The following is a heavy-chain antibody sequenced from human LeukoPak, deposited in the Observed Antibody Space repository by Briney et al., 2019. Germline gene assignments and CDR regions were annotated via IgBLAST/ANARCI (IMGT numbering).Heavy chain of an antibody. V-gene: IGHV3-23*01. D-gene: IGHD4-17*01. CDR3: AKDLKVTRTVDY. CDR1: GFTFSSYA. Sequence: GGSMRPSSAASGFTFSSYAMSWDRQAPGKGLEWVSSIRGSGGSTYYADSVKGRFTISRDNSKNTLYLQMNSLRAEDTAVYYCAKDLKVTRTVDYWGQGTLVTVSS. J-gene: IGHJ4*02. CDR2: IRGSGGST.